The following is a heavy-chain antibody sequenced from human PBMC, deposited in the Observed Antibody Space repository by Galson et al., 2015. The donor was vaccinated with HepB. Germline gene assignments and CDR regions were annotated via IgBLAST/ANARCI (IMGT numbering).Heavy chain of an antibody. CDR3: AKNIAVAADFDY. CDR1: GYTFADHD. V-gene: IGHV1-8*01. J-gene: IGHJ4*02. D-gene: IGHD6-19*01. Sequence: SVKVSCKASGYTFADHDIHWVRQATGQGLEWMGLMNPDSGNTGYAQKFKGRVTMTRNTSIRTTYMELSSLRSEDTAVYYCAKNIAVAADFDYWGQGTLVTVSS. CDR2: MNPDSGNT.